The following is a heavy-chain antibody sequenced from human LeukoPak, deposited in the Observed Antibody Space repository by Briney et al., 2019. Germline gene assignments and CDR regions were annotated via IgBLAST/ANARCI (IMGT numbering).Heavy chain of an antibody. CDR1: GFTFSSYA. CDR2: ISGSGGST. Sequence: GGSLRLSCAASGFTFSSYAMSWVRQAPGKGLEWVSAISGSGGSTYYADSVKGRFTISRDKSKNTLYLQMNSLRAEDTAVYYCAKVWARGLVGATEAFDIWGQGTMVTVSS. CDR3: AKVWARGLVGATEAFDI. D-gene: IGHD1-26*01. J-gene: IGHJ3*02. V-gene: IGHV3-23*01.